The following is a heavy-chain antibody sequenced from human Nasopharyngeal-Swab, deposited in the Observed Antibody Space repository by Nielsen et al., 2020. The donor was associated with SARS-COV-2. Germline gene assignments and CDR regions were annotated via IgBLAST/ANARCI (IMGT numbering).Heavy chain of an antibody. D-gene: IGHD6-19*01. CDR3: TTDSKRLRQWLVLDYYYMDV. J-gene: IGHJ6*03. CDR2: IKSKTDGGTT. Sequence: GESLKISCAASGFTFSNAWMSWVRQAPGKGLEWVGRIKSKTDGGTTDYAAPVKGRFTISSDDSKNTLYLQMKSLKTEDTAVYYCTTDSKRLRQWLVLDYYYMDVWGKGTTVTVSS. V-gene: IGHV3-15*01. CDR1: GFTFSNAW.